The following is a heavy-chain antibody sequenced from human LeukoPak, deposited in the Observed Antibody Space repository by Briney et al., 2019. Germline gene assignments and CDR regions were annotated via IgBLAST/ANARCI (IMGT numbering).Heavy chain of an antibody. J-gene: IGHJ3*02. CDR2: IGVAGDT. D-gene: IGHD6-6*01. V-gene: IGHV3-13*04. CDR1: GFAFSTYD. CDR3: ARGFVHAFDI. Sequence: HLGGSLRLSCAASGFAFSTYDMHWVRQATGKGLEWVSAIGVAGDTYYPGSVKGRFTISRENAKNSLYLQMNSLRAGDTAVYYCARGFVHAFDIWGQGTMVTVSS.